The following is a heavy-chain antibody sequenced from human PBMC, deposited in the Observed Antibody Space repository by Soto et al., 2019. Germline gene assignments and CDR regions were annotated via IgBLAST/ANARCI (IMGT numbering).Heavy chain of an antibody. V-gene: IGHV5-51*01. D-gene: IGHD3-16*01. CDR1: GYSFTSYW. J-gene: IGHJ5*02. CDR2: IYPGYSDT. CDR3: ARTAAMITFGGVMIDWFDP. Sequence: GESLKISCKGSGYSFTSYWIGWVRQMPGKRLEWMGIIYPGYSDTRYSPSFQGQVTISADKSISTAYLQWSSLKASDTAMYYCARTAAMITFGGVMIDWFDPWGQGTLVTVYS.